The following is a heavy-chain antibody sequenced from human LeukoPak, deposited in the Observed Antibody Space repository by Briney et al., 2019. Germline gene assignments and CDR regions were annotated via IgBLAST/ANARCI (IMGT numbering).Heavy chain of an antibody. J-gene: IGHJ3*02. V-gene: IGHV4-31*03. CDR1: GGSISSGVYY. Sequence: PSETLSLTCTVSGGSISSGVYYWSWIRQHPGKGLEWIGYIYYSGSTYYNPSLKSRVTISVDTSKNQFSLKLSSVTAADTAVYYCVRVRLDYAFDIWGQGTMVTVSS. D-gene: IGHD1-1*01. CDR3: VRVRLDYAFDI. CDR2: IYYSGST.